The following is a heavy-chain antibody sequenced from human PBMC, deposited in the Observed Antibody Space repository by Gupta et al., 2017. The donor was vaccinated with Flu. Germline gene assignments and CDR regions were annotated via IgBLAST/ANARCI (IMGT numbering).Heavy chain of an antibody. J-gene: IGHJ3*02. CDR2: ITGSGTYI. CDR3: ARRGNYLGDAFDI. V-gene: IGHV3-21*02. D-gene: IGHD2/OR15-2a*01. Sequence: EVQLVESGGDLVKPGGSLRLSCAASGFTFSLYSVNWVRQAPGKGLEWVSSITGSGTYIYYADSVKGRFTISRDNAKDSLYLQMNSLRAEDTAIYYCARRGNYLGDAFDIWGQGTMVTVSS. CDR1: GFTFSLYS.